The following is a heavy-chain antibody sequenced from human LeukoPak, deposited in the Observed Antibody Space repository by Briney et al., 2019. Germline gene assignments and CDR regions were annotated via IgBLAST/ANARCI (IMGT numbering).Heavy chain of an antibody. CDR2: ISVSGGGT. J-gene: IGHJ4*02. CDR3: VKDWWDVSNCWNDCLQD. Sequence: PGGSLRLSCAASGFTFSTYAMHWVRQAPGKGLEWVSSISVSGGGTYYADSVKGRFTISRDNSENPLFLQMNSLRAEDTAVYYCVKDWWDVSNCWNDCLQDWGQGSLVTVSS. V-gene: IGHV3-23*01. CDR1: GFTFSTYA. D-gene: IGHD1-1*01.